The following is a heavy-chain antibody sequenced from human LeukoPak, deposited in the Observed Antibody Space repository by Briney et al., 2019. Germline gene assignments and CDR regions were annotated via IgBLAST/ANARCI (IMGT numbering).Heavy chain of an antibody. CDR1: GFTFSSYG. D-gene: IGHD3-16*02. CDR2: IWYDGSNK. CDR3: ARDWERIGDLSYYFDY. J-gene: IGHJ4*02. Sequence: PGGSLRLSCAASGFTFSSYGMHWVRQAPGKGLEWVAVIWYDGSNKYYADSVKGRFTISRDNSKNTLYLQMNSLRAEDTAVYYCARDWERIGDLSYYFDYWGQGTLVTVSS. V-gene: IGHV3-33*01.